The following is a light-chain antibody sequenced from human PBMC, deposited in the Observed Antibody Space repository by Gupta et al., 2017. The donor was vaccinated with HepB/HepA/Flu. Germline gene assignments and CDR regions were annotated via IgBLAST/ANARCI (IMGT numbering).Light chain of an antibody. CDR2: QDS. J-gene: IGLJ2*01. CDR3: QAWDSSTVV. CDR1: KLGDKY. Sequence: SYELTQPPSVSVSSGQTANITCSGDKLGDKYACWYQQKPGQSPVLVIYQDSKRPSGIPERFSGSNSGNTASLTISGTQAMDEADYYCQAWDSSTVVFGGGTKLTVL. V-gene: IGLV3-1*01.